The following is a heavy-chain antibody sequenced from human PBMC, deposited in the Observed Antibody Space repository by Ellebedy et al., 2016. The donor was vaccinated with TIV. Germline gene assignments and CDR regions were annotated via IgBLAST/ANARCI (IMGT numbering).Heavy chain of an antibody. D-gene: IGHD5-12*01. CDR2: VIPTLGIS. CDR3: ATGPYTGYEYTVDF. Sequence: ASVKVSCKASGYTFSNYGISWVRQAPGQGLEWMGGVIPTLGISHYSQNFQGRVSITADSTMSPAYMEVSRLTSEKTAVYYWATGPYTGYEYTVDFWGRGTLVTVSS. CDR1: GYTFSNYG. V-gene: IGHV1-69*10. J-gene: IGHJ4*02.